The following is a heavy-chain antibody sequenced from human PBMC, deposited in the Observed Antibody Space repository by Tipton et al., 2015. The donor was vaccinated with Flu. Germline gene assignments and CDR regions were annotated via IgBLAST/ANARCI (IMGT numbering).Heavy chain of an antibody. D-gene: IGHD3-22*01. J-gene: IGHJ4*02. V-gene: IGHV3-49*04. CDR2: IRSKAYGGTT. CDR1: GFTFGDYG. CDR3: TRGDYYDSSGYYLLFDY. Sequence: RSLRLSCTASGFTFGDYGMSWVRQAPGKGLEWVGFIRSKAYGGTTEYAASVKGRFTISRDDSKSIAYLQMNSLKTEDTGVYYCTRGDYYDSSGYYLLFDYWGQGTLVTVSS.